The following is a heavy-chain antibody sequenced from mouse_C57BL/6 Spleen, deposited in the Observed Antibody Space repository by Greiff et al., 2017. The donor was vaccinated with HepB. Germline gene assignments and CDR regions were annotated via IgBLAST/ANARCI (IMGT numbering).Heavy chain of an antibody. V-gene: IGHV1-69*01. CDR1: GYTFTSYW. CDR2: IDPSDSYT. J-gene: IGHJ3*01. CDR3: ARDSSGKAWFAY. Sequence: VQLQQPGAELVMPGASVKLSCKASGYTFTSYWMHWVKQRPGQGLEWIGEIDPSDSYTNYNQKFKGKSTLTVDKSSSTAYMQLSSLTSEDSAVYDCARDSSGKAWFAYWGQGTLVTVSA. D-gene: IGHD3-2*02.